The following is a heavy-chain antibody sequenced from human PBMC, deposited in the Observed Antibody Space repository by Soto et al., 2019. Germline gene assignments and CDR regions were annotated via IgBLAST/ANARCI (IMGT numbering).Heavy chain of an antibody. CDR3: ARDKITGLFDY. CDR2: MYYSGST. D-gene: IGHD2-8*02. CDR1: GGSISSAECY. Sequence: SETLSLTCTVSGGSISSAECYWSWIRQHPGKGLEWIGYMYYSGSTYYNPSLKGRVTISVDTSKNQFSLKLTSVTAADTAVYYCARDKITGLFDYWGQGTLVTVSS. J-gene: IGHJ4*02. V-gene: IGHV4-30-4*01.